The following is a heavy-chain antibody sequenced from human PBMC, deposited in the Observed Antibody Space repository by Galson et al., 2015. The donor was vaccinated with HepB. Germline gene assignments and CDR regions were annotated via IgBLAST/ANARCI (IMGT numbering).Heavy chain of an antibody. Sequence: VKKPGESLRISCKGSGYRFTNYWISWVRQMPGKGLEWMGRIDPSDSYIKYSPSFQGHVTISADKSISTAYLQWSSLKASDTAMYYCATSYYYDSSGYKGAIDYCGQGTLVTVSP. J-gene: IGHJ4*02. CDR1: GYRFTNYW. D-gene: IGHD3-22*01. V-gene: IGHV5-10-1*01. CDR2: IDPSDSYI. CDR3: ATSYYYDSSGYKGAIDY.